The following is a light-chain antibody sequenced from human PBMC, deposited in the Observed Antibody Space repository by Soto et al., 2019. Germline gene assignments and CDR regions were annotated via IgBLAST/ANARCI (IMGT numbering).Light chain of an antibody. Sequence: DIQMSQSPSSVSASVGDRVTITCRASRGVSNWVAWYQQKPGKAPKLLIYGASSLQSGVPSRFSGSGSGTYFTLTISSLEPEDSATYFCQQATDFPFTFGPGTKVDV. CDR2: GAS. J-gene: IGKJ3*01. CDR3: QQATDFPFT. CDR1: RGVSNW. V-gene: IGKV1D-12*01.